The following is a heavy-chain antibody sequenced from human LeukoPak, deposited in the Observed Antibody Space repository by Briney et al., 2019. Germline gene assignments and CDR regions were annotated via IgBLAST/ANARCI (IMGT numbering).Heavy chain of an antibody. CDR1: GFTFSSYS. D-gene: IGHD6-13*01. CDR3: AKGFSSWYGINYFDY. J-gene: IGHJ4*02. CDR2: ISSSSSYI. Sequence: GGSLRLSCAASGFTFSSYSMNWVRQAPGKELEWVSSISSSSSYIYYADSVKGRFTISRDNAKNSLYLQMNSLRAEDTAVYYCAKGFSSWYGINYFDYWGQGTLVTVSS. V-gene: IGHV3-21*01.